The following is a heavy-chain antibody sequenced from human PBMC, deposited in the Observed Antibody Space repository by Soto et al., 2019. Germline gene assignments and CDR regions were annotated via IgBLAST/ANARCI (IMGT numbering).Heavy chain of an antibody. CDR3: ARESEGLTSNFDY. Sequence: LRLSCAASGFTFTRYSMNWVRQAPGKGLEWVSSISSTTNYIYYGDSMKGRFTISRDNAKNSLYLEMNSLRAEDTAVYYCARESEGLTSNFDYWGQGTLVTVSS. V-gene: IGHV3-21*06. CDR2: ISSTTNYI. CDR1: GFTFTRYS. J-gene: IGHJ4*02.